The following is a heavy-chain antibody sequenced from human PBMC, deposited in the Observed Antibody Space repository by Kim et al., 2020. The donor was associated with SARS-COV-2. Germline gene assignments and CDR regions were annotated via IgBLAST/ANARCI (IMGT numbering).Heavy chain of an antibody. Sequence: GGSLRLSCAASRFTFSNYAMSWVRQAPGKGLDWVSGITGSGYSTYYADSVKGRFTMSRDNSKNTLYLQMNSLRAEDTAVYYCAKHGSSDFWSGYPLDYWGQGTLVTVSS. CDR2: ITGSGYST. CDR1: RFTFSNYA. V-gene: IGHV3-23*01. D-gene: IGHD3-3*01. CDR3: AKHGSSDFWSGYPLDY. J-gene: IGHJ4*02.